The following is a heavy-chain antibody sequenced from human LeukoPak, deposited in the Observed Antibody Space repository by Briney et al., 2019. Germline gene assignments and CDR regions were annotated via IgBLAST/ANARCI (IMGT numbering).Heavy chain of an antibody. CDR3: AKAVYYYYMDV. CDR2: ISYDGSNK. CDR1: GFTFSSYA. Sequence: GGSLRLSCAASGFTFSSYAMHWVRQAPGKGLEWVAVISYDGSNKYYADSVKGRFTISRDNSKNTLYLQMNSLRAEDTAVYYCAKAVYYYYMDVWGKGTTVTVSS. V-gene: IGHV3-30*04. J-gene: IGHJ6*03.